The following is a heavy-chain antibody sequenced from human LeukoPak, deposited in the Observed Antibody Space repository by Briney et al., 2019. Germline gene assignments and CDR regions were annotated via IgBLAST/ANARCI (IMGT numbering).Heavy chain of an antibody. CDR3: ARDRERANFWSGNDAFDI. CDR2: ISWNSGGM. J-gene: IGHJ3*02. Sequence: PGGSLRLSCAASGFTFDDYAMHWVRQAPGKGLEWVSGISWNSGGMGYADSVKGRFTISRDNAKNSLYLQMNRLRAEDTALYYCARDRERANFWSGNDAFDIWGQGTMVTVSS. CDR1: GFTFDDYA. D-gene: IGHD3-3*01. V-gene: IGHV3-9*01.